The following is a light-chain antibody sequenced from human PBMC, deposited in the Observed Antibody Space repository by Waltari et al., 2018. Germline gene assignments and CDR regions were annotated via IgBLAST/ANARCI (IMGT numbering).Light chain of an antibody. CDR3: QQLYTYPYT. CDR2: AAS. V-gene: IGKV1-9*01. Sequence: IQLTQSPPSLSASVGDRVTITCRSSQGISTYLAWYQQKPGEAPKLLIYAASTLQSGVPSRFSGSGSGTDFTLTISSLQPEDFATYYCQQLYTYPYTFGQGTKLEIK. J-gene: IGKJ2*01. CDR1: QGISTY.